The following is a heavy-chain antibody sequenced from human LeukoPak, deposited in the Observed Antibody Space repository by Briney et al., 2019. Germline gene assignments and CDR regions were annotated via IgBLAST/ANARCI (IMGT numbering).Heavy chain of an antibody. CDR3: AHRQTVSANNFFDY. J-gene: IGHJ4*02. V-gene: IGHV2-5*02. CDR1: GFSLSTSEVG. D-gene: IGHD5/OR15-5a*01. CDR2: IYWDDVK. Sequence: SGPTLVKPTQTLTLTCTFSGFSLSTSEVGVGWIRQPPGKALEWLAFIYWDDVKRYSPSLKSRLTITKDTSKNQVVLTMTNMDTVDTGTYYCAHRQTVSANNFFDYWGQGTLVTVSS.